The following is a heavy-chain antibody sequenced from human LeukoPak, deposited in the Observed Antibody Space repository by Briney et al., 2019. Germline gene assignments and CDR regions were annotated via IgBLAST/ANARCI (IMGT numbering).Heavy chain of an antibody. CDR1: GFTFSSYG. Sequence: PGGSLRLSCAASGFTFSSYGMTWVRQAPGKGLEWVSGISGSGGSTYYADSVKGRFTISRDNSKNTLFLQMNSLRVEDTAVYYCAKDQEAGADYWGQGTLVTVSS. V-gene: IGHV3-23*01. CDR3: AKDQEAGADY. J-gene: IGHJ4*02. D-gene: IGHD6-19*01. CDR2: ISGSGGST.